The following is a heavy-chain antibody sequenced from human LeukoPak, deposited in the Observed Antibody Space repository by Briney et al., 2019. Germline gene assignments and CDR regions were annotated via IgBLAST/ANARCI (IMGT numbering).Heavy chain of an antibody. CDR1: GFTVSSNY. V-gene: IGHV3-53*01. Sequence: GGSLRLSCAASGFTVSSNYMSWVRQAPGKGLEWVSVLYSGGSTYYADSVKGRFTISRDNSKNTLYLQMNSLRAEDTAVYYCARGRYYDFWSGFFDDAFDIWGQGTMVTVSS. CDR3: ARGRYYDFWSGFFDDAFDI. D-gene: IGHD3-3*01. J-gene: IGHJ3*02. CDR2: LYSGGST.